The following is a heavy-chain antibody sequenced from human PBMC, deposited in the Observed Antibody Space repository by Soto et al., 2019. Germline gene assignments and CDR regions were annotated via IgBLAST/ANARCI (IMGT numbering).Heavy chain of an antibody. J-gene: IGHJ4*02. V-gene: IGHV1-18*01. CDR2: ISASDGST. CDR3: ATYYFGSGSYYRFDN. D-gene: IGHD3-10*01. Sequence: ASVKVSCKASGYAFSFGFSCVRQSPGQGLEWMGWISASDGSTNSAQKFRGRISLTTDTSTNTAYLDLLSLTSDDTAVYFCATYYFGSGSYYRFDNWGQGTLVTVS. CDR1: GYAFSFG.